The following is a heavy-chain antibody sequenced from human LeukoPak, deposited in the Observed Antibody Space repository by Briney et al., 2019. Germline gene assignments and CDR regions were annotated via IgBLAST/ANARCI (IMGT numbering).Heavy chain of an antibody. CDR1: GGSISSSSYY. CDR3: ARGGNSVAFDI. CDR2: IYYSGST. V-gene: IGHV4-39*07. D-gene: IGHD4-23*01. Sequence: SETLSLTCTVSGGSISSSSYYWGWIRQPPGKGLEWIGSIYYSGSTYYNPSLKSRVTISVDTSKNQFSLKLSSVTAADTAVYYCARGGNSVAFDIWGQGTMVTVSS. J-gene: IGHJ3*02.